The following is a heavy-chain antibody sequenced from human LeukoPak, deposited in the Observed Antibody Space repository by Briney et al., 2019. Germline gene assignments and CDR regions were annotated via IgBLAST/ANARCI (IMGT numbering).Heavy chain of an antibody. CDR3: ARSGVGATLYYYYYYYMDV. CDR2: ISYDGSNK. V-gene: IGHV3-30*04. J-gene: IGHJ6*03. CDR1: GFTFSSYA. D-gene: IGHD1-26*01. Sequence: GGSLRLSCAASGFTFSSYAMHWVRQAPGKGLGWVAVISYDGSNKYYADSVKGRFTISRDNSKNTLYLQMNSLRAEDTAVYYCARSGVGATLYYYYYYYMDVWGKGTTVTVSS.